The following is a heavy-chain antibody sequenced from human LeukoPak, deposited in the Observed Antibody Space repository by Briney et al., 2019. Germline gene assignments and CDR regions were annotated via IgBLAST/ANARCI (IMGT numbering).Heavy chain of an antibody. Sequence: ASVKVSCKASGYTFTSYGISWVRQAPGQGLEWMGWISAYNGNTNYAQRLQGRVTMTTDTSTSTAYMELRSLRSDDTAVYYYARDKRYYYGSGNDEEFDPWGQGTLVTVSS. CDR1: GYTFTSYG. J-gene: IGHJ5*02. V-gene: IGHV1-18*01. D-gene: IGHD3-10*01. CDR3: ARDKRYYYGSGNDEEFDP. CDR2: ISAYNGNT.